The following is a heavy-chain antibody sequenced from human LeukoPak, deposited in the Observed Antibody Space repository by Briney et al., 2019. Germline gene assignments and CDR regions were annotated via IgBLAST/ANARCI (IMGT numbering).Heavy chain of an antibody. CDR1: GFTFSDYY. D-gene: IGHD3-10*01. CDR2: ISSTGTSI. Sequence: GGSLRLSCAASGFTFSDYYMTWIRQTPGKGLEWVSYISSTGTSIYYADSVKGRFTISRDNAKNSLYLQMNSLRAEDTAVYYCARGLQGYYRGYYCYYMDVWGSGTTVTVSS. J-gene: IGHJ6*03. V-gene: IGHV3-11*01. CDR3: ARGLQGYYRGYYCYYMDV.